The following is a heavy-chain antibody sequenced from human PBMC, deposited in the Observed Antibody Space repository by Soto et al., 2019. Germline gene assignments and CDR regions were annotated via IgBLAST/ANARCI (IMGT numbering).Heavy chain of an antibody. Sequence: SETLSLTCTVSGGSISNAAYSWSWIRQPPGKGLEWIGYIYPSGMPFYNPSLRSRVTISIDRSNDQFSLNLKSVTAADTAVYYCARERGGYGLFDSWGQGTLVTVPQ. CDR2: IYPSGMP. CDR1: GGSISNAAYS. V-gene: IGHV4-30-2*01. J-gene: IGHJ4*02. D-gene: IGHD5-18*01. CDR3: ARERGGYGLFDS.